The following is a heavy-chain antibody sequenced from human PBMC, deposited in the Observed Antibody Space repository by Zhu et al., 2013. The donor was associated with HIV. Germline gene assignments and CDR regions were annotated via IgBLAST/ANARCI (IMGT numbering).Heavy chain of an antibody. V-gene: IGHV4-31*03. J-gene: IGHJ4*02. D-gene: IGHD6-19*01. CDR3: AREGASSGWYQPSNYFDY. Sequence: QVQLQESGPGLVKPSQTLSLTCTVSGGSISSGGYYWSWIRQHPGKGLEWIGYIYYNGSTYYNPSLKSRVTISVDTSKNQFSLKLSSVTAADTAVYYCAREGASSGWYQPSNYFDYWGQGTLVTVSS. CDR1: GGSISSGGYY. CDR2: IYYNGST.